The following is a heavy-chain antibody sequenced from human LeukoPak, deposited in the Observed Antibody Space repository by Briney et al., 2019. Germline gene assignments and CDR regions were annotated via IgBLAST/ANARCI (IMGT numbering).Heavy chain of an antibody. V-gene: IGHV1-8*02. J-gene: IGHJ5*02. CDR1: GGTFSSYA. CDR2: MNPNSGNT. Sequence: VASVKVSCKASGGTFSSYAISWVRQAPGRGLEWMGWMNPNSGNTGYAQKFQGRVTMTRNTSISTAYIELTSLRSEDTAVYYCARGSTAGNWFDPWGQGTLVTVSS. CDR3: ARGSTAGNWFDP. D-gene: IGHD1-14*01.